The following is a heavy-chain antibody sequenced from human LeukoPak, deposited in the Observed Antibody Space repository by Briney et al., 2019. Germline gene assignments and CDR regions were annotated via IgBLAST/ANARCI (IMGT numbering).Heavy chain of an antibody. CDR3: ARMDNWNDPFDY. CDR1: GYTLTELS. CDR2: FDPEDGET. V-gene: IGHV1-24*01. D-gene: IGHD1-20*01. Sequence: ASVKVSCKVSGYTLTELSMHWVRQAPGKGLEWMGGFDPEDGETIYAQKFQGRVTMTRDTSTSTVYMELSSLRSEDTAVYYCARMDNWNDPFDYWGQGTLVTVSS. J-gene: IGHJ4*02.